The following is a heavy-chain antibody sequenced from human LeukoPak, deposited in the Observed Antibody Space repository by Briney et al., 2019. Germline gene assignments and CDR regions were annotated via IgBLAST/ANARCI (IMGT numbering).Heavy chain of an antibody. J-gene: IGHJ4*02. Sequence: GASVKVSCKASGYTFTSYYMHWVRQAPGQGLEWMGIINPSGGSTSYAQKFQGRVTMTRDMSTSTVYMELSSLRSEDTAVYYCARDVAAWDGFDYWGQGTLVTASS. V-gene: IGHV1-46*01. CDR1: GYTFTSYY. CDR3: ARDVAAWDGFDY. CDR2: INPSGGST. D-gene: IGHD6-19*01.